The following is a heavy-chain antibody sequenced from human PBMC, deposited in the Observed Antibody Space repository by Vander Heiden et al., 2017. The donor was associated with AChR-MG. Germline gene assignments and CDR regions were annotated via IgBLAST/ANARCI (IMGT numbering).Heavy chain of an antibody. CDR2: IGGSGGST. V-gene: IGHV3-23*01. D-gene: IGHD1-26*01. J-gene: IGHJ3*02. CDR1: GFPFRCYA. Sequence: EVQLLESGGGLVQPGGSLRRSCAASGFPFRCYARGWVRQAPGKGLEWVSAIGGSGGSTYYADSVKGRFTIARDNTKNTLYLQMNSLRAEDTAVYYCAKGIVVGAIRADAFDIWGQGTMVTVSS. CDR3: AKGIVVGAIRADAFDI.